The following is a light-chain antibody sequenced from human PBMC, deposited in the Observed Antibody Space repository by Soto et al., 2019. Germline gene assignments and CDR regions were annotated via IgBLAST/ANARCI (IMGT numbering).Light chain of an antibody. CDR2: DDS. CDR1: NIGGKS. CDR3: QAWDTSTDPVV. V-gene: IGLV3-21*02. J-gene: IGLJ2*01. Sequence: SFVLPQPPSVSVAPGQTATLTCGGSNIGGKSVHWYQQKPGQAPVLVVYDDSDRPSGIPERFSGSNSGDTATLTINRAEAGDEADYYCQAWDTSTDPVVLGGGTKLTVL.